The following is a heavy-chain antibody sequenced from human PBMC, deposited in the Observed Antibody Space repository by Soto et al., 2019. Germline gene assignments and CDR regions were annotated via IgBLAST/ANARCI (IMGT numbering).Heavy chain of an antibody. CDR3: ARVRQQLVGLYYFDY. J-gene: IGHJ4*02. CDR1: GGSISSYY. CDR2: IYYSGST. V-gene: IGHV4-59*01. Sequence: QVQLQESGPGLVKPSETLSLTCTVSGGSISSYYWSWIRQPPGKGLEWIGYIYYSGSTNYNPSLKSRVTISVDTSKNQFSLKLSSVTAAATAVYDCARVRQQLVGLYYFDYWGQGTLVTVSS. D-gene: IGHD6-6*01.